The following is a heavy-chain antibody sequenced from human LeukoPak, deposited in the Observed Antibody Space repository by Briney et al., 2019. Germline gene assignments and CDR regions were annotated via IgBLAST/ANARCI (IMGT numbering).Heavy chain of an antibody. CDR2: IIPILGIA. J-gene: IGHJ5*02. V-gene: IGHV1-69*04. Sequence: SVKVSCKASGGTFSSYAISWVRQAPGQGLEWMGRIIPILGIANYAQKFQGRVTITADKSTSTAYMELSSLRSEDTAVYYCASAPPRIVGATWFDPWGQGTLVTASS. CDR3: ASAPPRIVGATWFDP. D-gene: IGHD1-26*01. CDR1: GGTFSSYA.